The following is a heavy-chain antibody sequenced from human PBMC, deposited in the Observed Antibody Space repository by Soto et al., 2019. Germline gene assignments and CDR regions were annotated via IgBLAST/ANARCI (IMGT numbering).Heavy chain of an antibody. V-gene: IGHV4-39*01. CDR3: ARVWGGAFDI. Sequence: SETLSLTCTISGGSISSSSYYWGWIRQPPGKGLEWIGSIYYSGSTYYNPSLNSRVTVSVDTSKNQFSLKLSSVTAADTAVYYCARVWGGAFDIWGQGTMVTVSS. CDR2: IYYSGST. J-gene: IGHJ3*02. D-gene: IGHD3-10*01. CDR1: GGSISSSSYY.